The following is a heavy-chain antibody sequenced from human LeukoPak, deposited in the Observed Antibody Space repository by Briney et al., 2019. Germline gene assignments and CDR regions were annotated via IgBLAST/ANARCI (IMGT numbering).Heavy chain of an antibody. V-gene: IGHV3-20*04. J-gene: IGHJ4*02. CDR2: INWNGGST. D-gene: IGHD3-22*01. CDR1: GFTFDDYG. CDR3: ARDFYYYDSSGYCY. Sequence: PGGSLRLSCAASGFTFDDYGMSWVRQAPGKGLEWVSGINWNGGSTGYADSVKGRFTISRDNAKNSLYLQMNSLRAEDTALYYCARDFYYYDSSGYCYWGQGTLVTVSS.